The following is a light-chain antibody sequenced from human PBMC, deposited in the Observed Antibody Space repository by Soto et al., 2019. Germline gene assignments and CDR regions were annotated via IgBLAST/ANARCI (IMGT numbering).Light chain of an antibody. V-gene: IGLV2-14*03. J-gene: IGLJ2*01. Sequence: QSVLTQPASVSGSPGQSITISCTGTSSDVGGYNYVSWYQHYPGKAPKLVIYDVSNRPSGVSNRFSGSKSGNTASLTISGLQVEDEADYHCSSYTGSSNSLVFGGGTKLTVL. CDR3: SSYTGSSNSLV. CDR2: DVS. CDR1: SSDVGGYNY.